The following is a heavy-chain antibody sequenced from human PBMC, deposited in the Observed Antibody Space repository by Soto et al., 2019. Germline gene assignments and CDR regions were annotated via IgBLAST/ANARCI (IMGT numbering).Heavy chain of an antibody. Sequence: LSLTCTVSGGSISSSSYYWGWIRQPPGKGLEWIGSIYYSGSTYYNPSLKSRVTISVDTSKNQFSLKLSSVTAADTAVYYCARRRSTIFGVVIVRGAWFEPWGQGTLVTVSS. J-gene: IGHJ5*02. CDR2: IYYSGST. CDR3: ARRRSTIFGVVIVRGAWFEP. CDR1: GGSISSSSYY. V-gene: IGHV4-39*01. D-gene: IGHD3-3*01.